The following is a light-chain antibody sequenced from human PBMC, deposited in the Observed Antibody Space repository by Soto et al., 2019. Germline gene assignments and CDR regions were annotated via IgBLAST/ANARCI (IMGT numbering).Light chain of an antibody. V-gene: IGKV1-8*01. CDR3: QQYYSYLIT. J-gene: IGKJ5*01. CDR2: AAS. CDR1: QSISSY. Sequence: GDRVTLTCRASQSISSYLNWYQQKPGKAPKLLIYAASTLQSGVPSRFSGSGSGTDFTLTISCLQSEDFATYYCQQYYSYLITFGQGTRLEIK.